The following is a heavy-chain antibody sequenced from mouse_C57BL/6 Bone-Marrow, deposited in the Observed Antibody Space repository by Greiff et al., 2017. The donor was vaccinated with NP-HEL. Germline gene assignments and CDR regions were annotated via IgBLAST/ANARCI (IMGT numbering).Heavy chain of an antibody. V-gene: IGHV1-64*01. CDR3: ARTYYVAMDY. J-gene: IGHJ4*01. Sequence: QVQLQQPGAELVKPWASVKLSCKASGYTFTSYWMHWVKQRPGQGLEWIGMIHPNSGSTNYNEKFKSKATLTVDKSSSTAYMQLSSLTSEDSAVYYCARTYYVAMDYWGQGTSVTVSS. CDR2: IHPNSGST. CDR1: GYTFTSYW. D-gene: IGHD2-10*01.